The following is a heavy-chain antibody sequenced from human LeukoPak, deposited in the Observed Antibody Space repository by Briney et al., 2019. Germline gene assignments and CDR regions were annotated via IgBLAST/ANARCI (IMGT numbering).Heavy chain of an antibody. Sequence: PGGSLRLSCAASGFTFSSYSMNWVRQAPGKGLEWVSSISSSSSYIYYADSVKGRFTISRDNAKNSLYLQMNGLRAEDTAVYYCARSRGSSSTFDYWGQGTLVTASS. CDR3: ARSRGSSSTFDY. D-gene: IGHD1-26*01. CDR1: GFTFSSYS. CDR2: ISSSSSYI. J-gene: IGHJ4*02. V-gene: IGHV3-21*01.